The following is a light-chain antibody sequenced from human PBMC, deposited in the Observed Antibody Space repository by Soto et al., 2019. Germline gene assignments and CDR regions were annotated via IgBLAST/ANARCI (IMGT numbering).Light chain of an antibody. V-gene: IGKV1-5*01. CDR1: QSISAW. CDR2: DAS. Sequence: DIQMTQSPSTLSATAGDRVTITCRASQSISAWLAWYQQKPGKAPKLLIYDASNLESGVPSRFSGSGSGTEFTLTISSLQPDDFATYYCQQYNSYSWTFGQGTKVDIK. J-gene: IGKJ1*01. CDR3: QQYNSYSWT.